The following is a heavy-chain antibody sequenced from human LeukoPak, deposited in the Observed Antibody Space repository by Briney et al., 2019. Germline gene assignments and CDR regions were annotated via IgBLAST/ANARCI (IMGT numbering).Heavy chain of an antibody. D-gene: IGHD2-8*01. J-gene: IGHJ6*03. CDR3: ARYNGPNYYSYYMDV. CDR1: GGSISTYY. V-gene: IGHV4-4*09. Sequence: SETLSLTCTVSGGSISTYYWSWIRQPPGKGLEWIGYIYPGGSANYYPSLESRVSISVDTSKNQFSLNLFSVTAADAAVYYCARYNGPNYYSYYMDVWGKGITVTVSS. CDR2: IYPGGSA.